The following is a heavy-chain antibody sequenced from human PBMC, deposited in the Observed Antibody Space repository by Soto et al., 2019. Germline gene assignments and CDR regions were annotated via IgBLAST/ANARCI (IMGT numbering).Heavy chain of an antibody. CDR3: AHSHFEIFTGPFDS. V-gene: IGHV2-5*01. CDR2: VYWHDDK. D-gene: IGHD3-3*01. J-gene: IGHJ5*01. CDR1: GFSLTNTGVT. Sequence: SGPTLVNPTQTLTLTCTFSGFSLTNTGVTVGWIRQPPGKALEWPALVYWHDDKRYNPSLRNRLTIAKDTSKNRVVLTLANVGPVDTATYYCAHSHFEIFTGPFDSWGRGTLVTVSS.